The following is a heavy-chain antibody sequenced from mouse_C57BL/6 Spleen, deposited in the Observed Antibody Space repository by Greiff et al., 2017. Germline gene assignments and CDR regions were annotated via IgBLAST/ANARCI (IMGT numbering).Heavy chain of an antibody. CDR3: ARSDDYDPFAY. CDR1: GYTFTSYW. D-gene: IGHD2-4*01. J-gene: IGHJ3*01. CDR2: IYPGSGST. V-gene: IGHV1-55*01. Sequence: QVQLKQPGAELVKPGASVKMSCKASGYTFTSYWITWVKQRPGQGLEWIGDIYPGSGSTNYNEKFKSKATLTVDTASSTAYMQLSSLTSEDSAVYYCARSDDYDPFAYWGQGTLVTVSA.